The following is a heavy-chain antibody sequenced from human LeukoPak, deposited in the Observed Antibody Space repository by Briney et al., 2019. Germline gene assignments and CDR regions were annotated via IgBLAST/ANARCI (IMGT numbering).Heavy chain of an antibody. J-gene: IGHJ4*02. Sequence: GGSLRLSCAASGFTFSSNGMHWVRQPPGKGLEWVAVIWYDGSKKYYADSVKGRFTISRDNSQNTLFLQMNTLRAEDTAVYYCARILGTTSTLDYWGQGTLVTVSS. D-gene: IGHD1-26*01. CDR2: IWYDGSKK. CDR3: ARILGTTSTLDY. CDR1: GFTFSSNG. V-gene: IGHV3-33*01.